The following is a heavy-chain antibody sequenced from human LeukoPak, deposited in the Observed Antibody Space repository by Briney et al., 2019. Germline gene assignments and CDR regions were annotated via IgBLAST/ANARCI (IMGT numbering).Heavy chain of an antibody. CDR2: ISSSSSYI. V-gene: IGHV3-21*01. CDR1: EFTFSSYS. J-gene: IGHJ5*02. D-gene: IGHD3-3*01. Sequence: GGSLRLSCAASEFTFSSYSMNWVRQAPGKGLEWVSSISSSSSYIYYADSVKGRFTISRDNAKNSLYLQMNSLRAEDTAVYYCARDVTYYDFWSGYSPWGQGTLVTVSS. CDR3: ARDVTYYDFWSGYSP.